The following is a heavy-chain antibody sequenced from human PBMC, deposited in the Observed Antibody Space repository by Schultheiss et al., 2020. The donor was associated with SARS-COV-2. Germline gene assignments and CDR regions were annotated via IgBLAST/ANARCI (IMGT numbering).Heavy chain of an antibody. Sequence: LSLTCAASGFTFSSYAMHWVRQAPGKGLEWVTVISYDGSNKYYADSVKGRFTISRDNSKNTMYLQMNSLRAEDTAVYYCARVLFVYSSGWYGAFDMWGQGTMVTVSS. V-gene: IGHV3-30-3*01. CDR3: ARVLFVYSSGWYGAFDM. D-gene: IGHD6-19*01. CDR1: GFTFSSYA. CDR2: ISYDGSNK. J-gene: IGHJ3*02.